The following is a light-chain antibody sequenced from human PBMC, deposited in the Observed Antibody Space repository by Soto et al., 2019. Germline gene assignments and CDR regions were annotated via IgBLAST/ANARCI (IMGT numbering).Light chain of an antibody. J-gene: IGKJ1*01. CDR3: QHYNSYSRA. CDR1: EFISDW. V-gene: IGKV1-5*01. CDR2: DAS. Sequence: DVQMTQSPSTLSASVGDGVTMACRASEFISDWLAWYQQKPGQAPKLLIYDASTLESGVPGRFSGSGVGTHFTLTISGLQPEDFATYHCQHYNSYSRAFGQGTKVDI.